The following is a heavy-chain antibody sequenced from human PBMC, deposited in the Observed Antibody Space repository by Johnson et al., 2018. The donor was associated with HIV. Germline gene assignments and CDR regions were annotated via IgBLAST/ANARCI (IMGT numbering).Heavy chain of an antibody. J-gene: IGHJ3*02. D-gene: IGHD6-13*01. CDR2: IYSGGST. CDR1: GFTVSSNY. V-gene: IGHV3-66*01. CDR3: ARDIARRGGAAFDI. Sequence: VQLVESGGGLVKPGGSLRLSCAASGFTVSSNYMSWVRQAPGKGLEWVSVIYSGGSTSYADSVKGRFTISRDNSNNTLYLQMNSLKPEDTAVYFCARDIARRGGAAFDIWGQGTMVTVSS.